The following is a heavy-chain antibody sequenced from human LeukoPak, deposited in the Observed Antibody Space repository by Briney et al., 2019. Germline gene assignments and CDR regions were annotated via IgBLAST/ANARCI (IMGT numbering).Heavy chain of an antibody. CDR2: INTDGSNT. D-gene: IGHD3-22*01. CDR1: GFTFDYYW. J-gene: IGHJ4*02. CDR3: VVWGEDRSGHRFDF. Sequence: PGGSLRLSCAASGFTFDYYWMQWVRQAPGKGLMWVSRINTDGSNTHYADSVKGRFTISGDNAKNTLYLQMNGLRVEDTAVYYCVVWGEDRSGHRFDFWGQGTLVTVSS. V-gene: IGHV3-74*01.